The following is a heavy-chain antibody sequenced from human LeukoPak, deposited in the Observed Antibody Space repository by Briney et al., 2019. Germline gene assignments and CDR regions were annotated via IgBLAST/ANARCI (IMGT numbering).Heavy chain of an antibody. D-gene: IGHD1-26*01. J-gene: IGHJ4*02. CDR1: GYSFNSYW. Sequence: GESLKISCKGSGYSFNSYWIGWVRQMPGKGLKWMGIIYPGDSDARYSPSFQGQVTISADKSISTAYLQWSSLKASDTAMYYCARRRDLYSGSYYPFDYWGQGTLVAVSS. V-gene: IGHV5-51*01. CDR3: ARRRDLYSGSYYPFDY. CDR2: IYPGDSDA.